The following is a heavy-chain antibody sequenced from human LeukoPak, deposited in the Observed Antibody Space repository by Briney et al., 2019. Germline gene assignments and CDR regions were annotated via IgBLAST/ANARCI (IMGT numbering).Heavy chain of an antibody. CDR2: ISYDGSNK. V-gene: IGHV3-30*03. CDR1: GFTFSSYG. CDR3: ARAKTYSGSYSDY. J-gene: IGHJ4*02. D-gene: IGHD1-26*01. Sequence: PGGSLRLSCAASGFTFSSYGMHWVRQAPGKGLEWVAVISYDGSNKYYADSVKGRFTISRDNSKNTLYLQMNSLRAEDTAVYYCARAKTYSGSYSDYWGQGTLVTVSS.